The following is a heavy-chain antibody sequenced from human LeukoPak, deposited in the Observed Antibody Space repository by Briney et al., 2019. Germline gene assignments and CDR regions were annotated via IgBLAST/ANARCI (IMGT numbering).Heavy chain of an antibody. D-gene: IGHD3-10*01. CDR2: INSDGSST. V-gene: IGHV3-74*01. J-gene: IGHJ5*02. CDR1: GFTFGRYW. Sequence: GGSLRLSCAASGFTFGRYWMHWVRQAPGKGLVWVSCINSDGSSTSYADSVKGRFTISRDNAKNTLYLQMNSLRAEDTAVYYCARGWFGGQRFDPWGQGTLVTVSS. CDR3: ARGWFGGQRFDP.